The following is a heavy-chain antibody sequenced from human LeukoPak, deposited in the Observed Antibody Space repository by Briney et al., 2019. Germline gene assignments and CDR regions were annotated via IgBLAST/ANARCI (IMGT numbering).Heavy chain of an antibody. CDR2: INHSGST. CDR3: ARARRGGEGLFDY. V-gene: IGHV4-34*01. D-gene: IGHD2-15*01. CDR1: GGSFSGYY. Sequence: SETLSLICAVYGGSFSGYYWSWIRQPPGKGLEWIGEINHSGSTNYNPFLKSRVTISVDTSKNQFSMKLSSVTAADTAVYYCARARRGGEGLFDYWGQGTLVTVSS. J-gene: IGHJ4*02.